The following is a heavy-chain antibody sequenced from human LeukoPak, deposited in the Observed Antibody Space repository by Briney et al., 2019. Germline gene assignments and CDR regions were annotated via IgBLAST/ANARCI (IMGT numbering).Heavy chain of an antibody. CDR1: GGSISSYY. V-gene: IGHV4-59*01. J-gene: IGHJ5*02. Sequence: SETLSLTCTVSGGSISSYYWNWIRQSPGKGLEWIGYIYYTGSTNYNPSLGSRVTISVDTSKNQFSLKLSSVNAADTAVYYCARKTNDWFDPWGQGTLVTVSS. D-gene: IGHD2-8*01. CDR2: IYYTGST. CDR3: ARKTNDWFDP.